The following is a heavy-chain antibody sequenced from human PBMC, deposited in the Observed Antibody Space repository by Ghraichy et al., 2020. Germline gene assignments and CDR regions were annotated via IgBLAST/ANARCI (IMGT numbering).Heavy chain of an antibody. Sequence: GGSLRLSCAASGFTFSSYGMHWVRQAPGKGLEWVAFIRYDGSNKYYADSVKGRFTISRDNSKNTLYLQMNSLRAEDTAVYYCAIIADYGDDAFDIWGQGTMVTVSS. V-gene: IGHV3-30*02. J-gene: IGHJ3*02. D-gene: IGHD4-17*01. CDR3: AIIADYGDDAFDI. CDR2: IRYDGSNK. CDR1: GFTFSSYG.